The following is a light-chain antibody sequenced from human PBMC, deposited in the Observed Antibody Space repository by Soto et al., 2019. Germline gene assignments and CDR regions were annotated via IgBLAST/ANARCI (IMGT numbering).Light chain of an antibody. CDR2: GAS. V-gene: IGKV3-20*01. CDR1: QSVAANY. J-gene: IGKJ5*01. CDR3: QQYDGSVIT. Sequence: EIVLTQSPGTLSLSPGERATLSCRASQSVAANYLAWYQQKPGQAPRLLMYGASSRASGIPDRFSGSGSGTDFTLTISRLEPEDFAVYYCQQYDGSVITFGQGTRLEIK.